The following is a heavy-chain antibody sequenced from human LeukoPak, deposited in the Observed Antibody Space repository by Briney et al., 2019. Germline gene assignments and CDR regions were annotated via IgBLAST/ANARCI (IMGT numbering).Heavy chain of an antibody. CDR1: GFTFSSYG. CDR3: ARDRSYDFWSGYSTPDY. V-gene: IGHV3-33*01. CDR2: IWYDGSNK. J-gene: IGHJ4*02. D-gene: IGHD3-3*01. Sequence: GGSLRLSCAASGFTFSSYGVHWVRQAPGKGLEWVAVIWYDGSNKYYADSVKGRFTISRDNSKNTLDLQMNSLRVEDTAVYYCARDRSYDFWSGYSTPDYWGQGTLVTVSS.